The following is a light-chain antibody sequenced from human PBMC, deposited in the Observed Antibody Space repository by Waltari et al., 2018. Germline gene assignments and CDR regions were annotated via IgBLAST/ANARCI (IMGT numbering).Light chain of an antibody. CDR3: CSYAGTPRVV. CDR2: EVN. V-gene: IGLV2-23*02. Sequence: QSALTQPASVSGSPGQSITISCTGTTNDIGSYNLVSWYQQHPGKAPNFIIFEVNKRPSGVSNRFSGSKSGNTASLTVSVLHPEDEADYYCCSYAGTPRVVFGGGTKLTVL. J-gene: IGLJ2*01. CDR1: TNDIGSYNL.